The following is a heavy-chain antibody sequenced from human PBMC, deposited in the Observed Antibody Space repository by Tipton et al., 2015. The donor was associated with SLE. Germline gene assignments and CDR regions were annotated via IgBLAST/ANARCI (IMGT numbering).Heavy chain of an antibody. J-gene: IGHJ3*02. Sequence: LRLSCAVSGCSISSGGYSWSWIRQPPGKGLEWIGYIYHSGSTYYNPSLKSRVTISVDRSKNQFSLKLSSVTAADTAVYYCARDKSNVAFDIWGQGTMVTVSS. CDR3: ARDKSNVAFDI. CDR2: IYHSGST. V-gene: IGHV4-30-2*01. D-gene: IGHD4-11*01. CDR1: GCSISSGGYS.